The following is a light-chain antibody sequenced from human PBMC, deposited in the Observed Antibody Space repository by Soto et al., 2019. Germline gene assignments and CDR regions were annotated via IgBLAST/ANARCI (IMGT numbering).Light chain of an antibody. V-gene: IGKV3-20*01. CDR3: QQYDSSPRM. CDR1: QSISSNY. CDR2: GAS. Sequence: EIVLTQSPGTLSLSPGERATLSSRASQSISSNYLAWYQQKPGQAPRLLIYGASSRATGIPDRFRGSGSGTDFTLTISRLEPEDFAVYYCQQYDSSPRMFGQGTKVEIK. J-gene: IGKJ1*01.